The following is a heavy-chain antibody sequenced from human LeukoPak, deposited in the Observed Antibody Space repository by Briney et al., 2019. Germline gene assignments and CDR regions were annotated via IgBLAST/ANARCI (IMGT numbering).Heavy chain of an antibody. V-gene: IGHV4-59*12. CDR2: IYYSGST. D-gene: IGHD3-3*01. CDR3: ARDNDFWSGYYSFDF. J-gene: IGHJ4*02. Sequence: PSETLSLTCTVSGGSISSYHWSWIRQPPGKGLEWIGYIYYSGSTNYNPSLKSRVTISLDTSKNQFSLKVSSVTAADTAVYYCARDNDFWSGYYSFDFWGRGTLVTVSS. CDR1: GGSISSYH.